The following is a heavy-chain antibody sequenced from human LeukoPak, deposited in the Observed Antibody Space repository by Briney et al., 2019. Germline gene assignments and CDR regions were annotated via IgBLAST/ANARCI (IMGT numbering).Heavy chain of an antibody. CDR3: ARDLAILEWHYYGMDV. V-gene: IGHV3-74*01. CDR1: GFTFSDFG. D-gene: IGHD3-3*01. Sequence: GGSLRLSCAASGFTFSDFGMNWVRQAPGRGLVWVSRINSDGSSASYADSVKGRFTISRDNAKNTLYLQMNSLRAEDTAVYYCARDLAILEWHYYGMDVWGQGTTVTVSS. CDR2: INSDGSSA. J-gene: IGHJ6*02.